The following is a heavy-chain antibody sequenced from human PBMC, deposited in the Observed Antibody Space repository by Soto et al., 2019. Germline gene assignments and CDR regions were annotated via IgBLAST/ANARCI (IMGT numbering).Heavy chain of an antibody. CDR3: AGGRDTVVRVVMNSFDP. V-gene: IGHV4-34*01. CDR1: GGSFSGYY. CDR2: IDQSGRT. Sequence: QVQLQQWGAGLLKSSETLSLTCAVYGGSFSGYYWNWLRQPPGQGPEWIGQIDQSGRTNYNPALKRRFTMSVEASRSQFSLKLTSVTAMETAVYYCAGGRDTVVRVVMNSFDPWGQGTLVTVSS. J-gene: IGHJ5*02. D-gene: IGHD3-10*01.